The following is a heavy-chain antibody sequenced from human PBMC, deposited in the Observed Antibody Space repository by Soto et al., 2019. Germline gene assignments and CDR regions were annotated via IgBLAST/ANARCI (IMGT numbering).Heavy chain of an antibody. CDR3: ARGNLDV. D-gene: IGHD1-7*01. V-gene: IGHV3-30-3*01. J-gene: IGHJ6*02. CDR2: TSNDGSNK. Sequence: QVQVVESGGGVVQPGKSLRLSCAASAFTLSKFVMHWVRQAPGRGLEWVAVTSNDGSNKFYADSVKGRFTISRDNSKNTVYLKMNSLRTEDTAVYYCARGNLDVWGQGTTVTVSS. CDR1: AFTLSKFV.